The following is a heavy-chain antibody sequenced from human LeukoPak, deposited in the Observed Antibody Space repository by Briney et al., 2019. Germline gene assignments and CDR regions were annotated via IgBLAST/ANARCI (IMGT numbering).Heavy chain of an antibody. D-gene: IGHD2-15*01. Sequence: GESLKISCKGSGYSFTPYWIGWVRQMPGKGLEWMGITYSGGSDTKYSPSLQGQVTISVDKSISTAYLQWRSLKASDTAMYYCARRGGLTDAFDIWGQGTMVTVSS. J-gene: IGHJ3*02. CDR1: GYSFTPYW. CDR3: ARRGGLTDAFDI. V-gene: IGHV5-51*01. CDR2: TYSGGSDT.